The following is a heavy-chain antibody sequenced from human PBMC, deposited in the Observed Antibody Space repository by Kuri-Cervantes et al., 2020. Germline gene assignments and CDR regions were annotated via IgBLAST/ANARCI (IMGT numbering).Heavy chain of an antibody. V-gene: IGHV4-59*01. CDR1: GGSISSYY. Sequence: SETLSLTCTDSGGSISSYYWSWVRQPPGKGLEWIGYIYYSGSTNYNPSLRSRVTISVDTSKNQFSLKLSSVTAADTAVYYCARHYYDSSGYYPLYWYFDLWGRGTLVTVSS. J-gene: IGHJ2*01. CDR3: ARHYYDSSGYYPLYWYFDL. CDR2: IYYSGST. D-gene: IGHD3-22*01.